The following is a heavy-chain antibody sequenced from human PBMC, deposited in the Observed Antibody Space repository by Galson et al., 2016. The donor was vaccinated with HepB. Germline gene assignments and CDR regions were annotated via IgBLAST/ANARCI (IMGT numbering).Heavy chain of an antibody. CDR3: ARAPIEVDGMRHYYYGMDV. J-gene: IGHJ6*02. CDR2: ISSSSSYI. CDR1: GFTFNRYT. Sequence: SLRLSCAASGFTFNRYTMNWVRQAPGKGPEWVAYISSSSSYIYYADSVKGRFTISRDNAKKSLYLQMNSLRAEDTAVYYCARAPIEVDGMRHYYYGMDVWGQGTTVTVSS. D-gene: IGHD6-13*01. V-gene: IGHV3-21*01.